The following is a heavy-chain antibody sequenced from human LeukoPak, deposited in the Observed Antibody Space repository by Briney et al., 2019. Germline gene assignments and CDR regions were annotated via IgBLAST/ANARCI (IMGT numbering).Heavy chain of an antibody. V-gene: IGHV4-31*03. D-gene: IGHD3-10*01. Sequence: SETLSLTCTVSGGSISSGGYYWSWIRQHPGKGLEWIGYIYYSGSTYYNPSLESRVTISVDTSKNQFSLKLSSVTAADTAVYYCARGVGEWFVTIDYWGQGTLVTVS. CDR2: IYYSGST. CDR1: GGSISSGGYY. CDR3: ARGVGEWFVTIDY. J-gene: IGHJ4*02.